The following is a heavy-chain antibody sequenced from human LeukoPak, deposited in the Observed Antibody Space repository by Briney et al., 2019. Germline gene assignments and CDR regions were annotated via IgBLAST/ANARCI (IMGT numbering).Heavy chain of an antibody. J-gene: IGHJ5*02. D-gene: IGHD2-2*01. CDR2: IYYTGST. V-gene: IGHV4-30-4*08. Sequence: SQTLSLTCTVSGGSISSGGYFWTWIRQHPGKGLEWIGHIYYTGSTYYNPSLKSRVTISVDTSKNQFSLKLSSVTAADTAVYYCARALGYCSSTSCPPGWNWFDPWGQGTLVTVSS. CDR1: GGSISSGGYF. CDR3: ARALGYCSSTSCPPGWNWFDP.